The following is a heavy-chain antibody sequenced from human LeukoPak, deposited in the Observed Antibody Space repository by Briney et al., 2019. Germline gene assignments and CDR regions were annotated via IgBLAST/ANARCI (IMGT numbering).Heavy chain of an antibody. CDR3: ATDRSGSYQSLDY. J-gene: IGHJ4*02. V-gene: IGHV1-24*01. CDR1: GYTFTSYD. Sequence: ASVKVSCKASGYTFTSYDINWVRQATGQGLEWMGGFDPEDGETIYAQKFQGRVTMTEDTSTDTAYMELSSLRSEDTAVYYCATDRSGSYQSLDYWGQGTLVTVSS. D-gene: IGHD1-26*01. CDR2: FDPEDGET.